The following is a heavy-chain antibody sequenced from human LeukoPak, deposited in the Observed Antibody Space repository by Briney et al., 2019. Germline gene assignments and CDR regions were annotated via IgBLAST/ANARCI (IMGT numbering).Heavy chain of an antibody. Sequence: GGSLRLSCAASGFTFSSYWMSWVRQAPGKGLEWVANMKYNGSEKYYVDSVKGRFTISRDNAKNSLYLQMNSLRAEDTAVYYCARDIEAAGLFLDYWGQGTLVTVSS. V-gene: IGHV3-7*01. CDR3: ARDIEAAGLFLDY. CDR1: GFTFSSYW. D-gene: IGHD6-13*01. CDR2: MKYNGSEK. J-gene: IGHJ4*02.